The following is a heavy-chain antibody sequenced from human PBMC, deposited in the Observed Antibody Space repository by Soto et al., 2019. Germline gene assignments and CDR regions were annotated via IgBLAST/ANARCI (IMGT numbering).Heavy chain of an antibody. D-gene: IGHD4-17*01. J-gene: IGHJ5*02. CDR2: INADNGNT. CDR3: ARAAPYGGNSEPWFDP. V-gene: IGHV1-18*01. CDR1: GYTFTSYG. Sequence: ASVKVSCEASGYTFTSYGMNWVRQAPGQRLEWMGWINADNGNTNYAQKLQGRFTMTTDTSTSTAYMELRSLRSDDTAVYYCARAAPYGGNSEPWFDPWGQGTLVTVSS.